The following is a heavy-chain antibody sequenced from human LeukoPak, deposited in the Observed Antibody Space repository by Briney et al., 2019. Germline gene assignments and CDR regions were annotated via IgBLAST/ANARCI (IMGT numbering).Heavy chain of an antibody. D-gene: IGHD6-6*01. V-gene: IGHV4-31*03. Sequence: PSQTLSLTCTVPGGSISSGGYYWSWIRQHPGKGLEWIGYIYYSGSTYYNPSLKSRVTISVDTSKNQFSLKLSSVTAADTAVYYCARAGPESRANRHRRIAARPIDFDYWGQGTLVTVSS. CDR1: GGSISSGGYY. CDR2: IYYSGST. J-gene: IGHJ4*02. CDR3: ARAGPESRANRHRRIAARPIDFDY.